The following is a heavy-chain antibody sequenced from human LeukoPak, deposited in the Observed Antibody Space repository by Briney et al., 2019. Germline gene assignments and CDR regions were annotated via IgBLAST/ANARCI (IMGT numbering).Heavy chain of an antibody. J-gene: IGHJ6*04. CDR2: IYTSGST. CDR3: ARDRDIAYCGGDCYPDV. V-gene: IGHV4-61*02. D-gene: IGHD2-21*02. CDR1: GGSISSGSYY. Sequence: SEXLSLTCTVSGGSISSGSYYWRWLRQPAGKGLEWIGRIYTSGSTNYNPSLKSRVTISLDTSKNQFSLKLSSVTAADTAVYYCARDRDIAYCGGDCYPDVWGKGTTVTVSS.